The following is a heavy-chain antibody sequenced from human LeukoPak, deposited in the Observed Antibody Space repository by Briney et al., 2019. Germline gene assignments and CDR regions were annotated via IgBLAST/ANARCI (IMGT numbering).Heavy chain of an antibody. V-gene: IGHV3-74*01. CDR1: GFTFSSYW. Sequence: QPGGSLRLSCAASGFTFSSYWMHWVRQAPGKGLVWVSRINSDGSSTSYADSVKGRFTISRDNAKNTLYLQMSSLRAEDTAVYYCARATQYFRTTIDYWGQGTLVTVSS. CDR3: ARATQYFRTTIDY. J-gene: IGHJ4*02. CDR2: INSDGSST. D-gene: IGHD1/OR15-1a*01.